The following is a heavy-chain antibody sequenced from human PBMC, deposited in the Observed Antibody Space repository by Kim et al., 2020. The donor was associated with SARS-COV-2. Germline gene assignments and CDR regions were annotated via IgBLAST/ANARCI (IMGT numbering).Heavy chain of an antibody. CDR1: GHSLTELA. CDR2: FDPEEDQI. Sequence: ASVKVSCKVSGHSLTELAMHWVRQAPGKGLGWMGGFDPEEDQIIYAQTFQGRVTMTEDSSTDTAYLVLRSLRSDDTAVYYCATDRTSGYYTYWGQGTLVT. D-gene: IGHD3-22*01. J-gene: IGHJ4*02. V-gene: IGHV1-24*01. CDR3: ATDRTSGYYTY.